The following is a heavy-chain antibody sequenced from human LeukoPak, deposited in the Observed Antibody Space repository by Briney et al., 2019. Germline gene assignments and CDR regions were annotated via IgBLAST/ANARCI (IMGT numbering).Heavy chain of an antibody. D-gene: IGHD1-26*01. CDR1: GFTFSNYE. CDR3: AASGIND. J-gene: IGHJ4*02. Sequence: GGSLRLSCAGSGFTFSNYEMNWVRQAPGKGLEWVSYISGSGSTINYADSVKGRFTISRDNSENTLYLQMNSLRAEDTAVYCCAASGINDWGQGTLVTVSS. CDR2: ISGSGSTI. V-gene: IGHV3-48*03.